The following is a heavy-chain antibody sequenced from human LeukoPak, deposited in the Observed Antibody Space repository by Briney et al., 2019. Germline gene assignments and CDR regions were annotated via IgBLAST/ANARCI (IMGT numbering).Heavy chain of an antibody. J-gene: IGHJ5*02. V-gene: IGHV1-2*02. CDR3: ARDPRRYNWFDP. CDR2: INPNSGGT. Sequence: ASVKVFCKASGYTFTGYYMHWVRQAPGQGLEWMGWINPNSGGTNYAQKFQGRVTMTRDTSISTAYMEPSRLRSDDTAVYYCARDPRRYNWFDPWGQGTLVTVSS. CDR1: GYTFTGYY.